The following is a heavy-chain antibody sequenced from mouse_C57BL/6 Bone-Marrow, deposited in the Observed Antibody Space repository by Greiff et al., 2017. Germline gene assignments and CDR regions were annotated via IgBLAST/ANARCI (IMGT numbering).Heavy chain of an antibody. CDR3: AKRGSSYGYAMDY. J-gene: IGHJ4*01. D-gene: IGHD1-1*01. CDR1: GFSLTSYG. Sequence: VHLVESGPGLVQPSQSLSITCTVSGFSLTSYGVHWVRQSPGKGLEWLGVIWRGGSTDYNAAFMSRLSITKDNSKSQVFFKMNSLQADDTAIYYWAKRGSSYGYAMDYWGQGTSVTVSS. V-gene: IGHV2-5*01. CDR2: IWRGGST.